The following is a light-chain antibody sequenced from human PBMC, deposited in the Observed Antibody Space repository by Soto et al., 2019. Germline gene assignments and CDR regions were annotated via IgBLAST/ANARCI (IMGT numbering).Light chain of an antibody. J-gene: IGKJ1*01. CDR2: GAS. CDR3: HQYGSSPRT. CDR1: QSVSSSY. V-gene: IGKV3-20*01. Sequence: VMTQSPATLSVSPGERATLSCRASQSVSSSYLAWYKQKPGQAPRLLIYGASSRATGIPDRFSGSGSGTEFTLTISRLEPEDFEVYYCHQYGSSPRTFGQGTKVDIK.